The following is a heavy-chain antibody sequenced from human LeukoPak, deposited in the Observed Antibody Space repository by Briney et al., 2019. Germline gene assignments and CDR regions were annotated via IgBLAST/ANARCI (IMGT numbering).Heavy chain of an antibody. CDR1: GYIFTNSA. D-gene: IGHD3-3*02. J-gene: IGHJ4*02. Sequence: PGASVKVSCKASGYIFTNSAMNWVRQAPGQGLEWMGWINTNTRNPTYAQGFTGRFVFSLDTSVSTAYLQISSLKAEDTAVYYCARIRAPSSFGQRESDYWGQGTLVTVSS. CDR3: ARIRAPSSFGQRESDY. CDR2: INTNTRNP. V-gene: IGHV7-4-1*02.